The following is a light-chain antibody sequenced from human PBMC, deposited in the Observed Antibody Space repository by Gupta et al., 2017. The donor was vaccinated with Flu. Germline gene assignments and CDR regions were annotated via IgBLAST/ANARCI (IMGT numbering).Light chain of an antibody. J-gene: IGLJ3*02. CDR3: QSYDSSNHGV. V-gene: IGLV6-57*03. CDR1: SRSIASNY. Sequence: NLLLTQPHAVSESPGRTVTISCTRTSRSIASNYVQWYQQRPGGAPTTVIYENNQRRAGVPDRFSGSVDSASDSASLTISGLKAEDDADYYCQSYDSSNHGVFGGGTKLTVL. CDR2: ENN.